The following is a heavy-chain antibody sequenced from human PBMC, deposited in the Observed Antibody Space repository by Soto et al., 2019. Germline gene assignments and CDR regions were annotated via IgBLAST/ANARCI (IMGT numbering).Heavy chain of an antibody. D-gene: IGHD6-6*01. CDR1: GFTFSDYY. CDR2: ISSSGSTI. CDR3: ERGRKQLGLDP. V-gene: IGHV3-11*01. J-gene: IGHJ5*02. Sequence: GGSLRLSCAASGFTFSDYYMSWVRQAPGKGLEWVPYISSSGSTIYYADSVKGRFTISRDNAKNSLYLQMNSLRAEDTAVYYCERGRKQLGLDPWGQGTLVTVYS.